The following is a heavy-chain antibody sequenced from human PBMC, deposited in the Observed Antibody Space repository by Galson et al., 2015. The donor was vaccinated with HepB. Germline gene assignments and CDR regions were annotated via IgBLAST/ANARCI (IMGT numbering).Heavy chain of an antibody. Sequence: SVKVSCKASGSTLSNYGINWVRQAPGQGLEWMGGIIRIFGSTNYAQKVQGRITLIADKSTSTAYMELSSLTSEDTAVYFCARAVPESFDFWNGYSPFDSWGQGTVVTVSS. D-gene: IGHD3-3*01. CDR3: ARAVPESFDFWNGYSPFDS. CDR2: IIRIFGST. V-gene: IGHV1-69*06. CDR1: GSTLSNYG. J-gene: IGHJ4*02.